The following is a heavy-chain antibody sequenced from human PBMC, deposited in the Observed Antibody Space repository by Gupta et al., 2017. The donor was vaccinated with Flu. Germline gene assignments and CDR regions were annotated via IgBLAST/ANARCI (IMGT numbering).Heavy chain of an antibody. J-gene: IGHJ6*02. Sequence: EVQLLESGGGLVQPGGSVRLSCAASGFTFSSYAMSWVRQAPGKGLEWVSAISVSGGSTYYADSVKGRFTISRDNTKNTLYLQMNSLRAEDTAVYYCAKTIAARPLYYYYGMDVWGQGTTVTVSS. CDR3: AKTIAARPLYYYYGMDV. V-gene: IGHV3-23*01. CDR2: ISVSGGST. D-gene: IGHD6-6*01. CDR1: GFTFSSYA.